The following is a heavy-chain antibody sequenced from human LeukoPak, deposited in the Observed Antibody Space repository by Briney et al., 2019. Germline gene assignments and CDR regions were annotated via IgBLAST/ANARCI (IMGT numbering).Heavy chain of an antibody. CDR1: GGSFRGYY. D-gene: IGHD3-16*01. V-gene: IGHV4-59*01. J-gene: IGHJ6*02. CDR3: AREPGSWGYYYYYGMDV. CDR2: IYYSGST. Sequence: TLSXTCXVXGGSFRGYYWSWIRQPPGKGLEWIGYIYYSGSTNYNPSLKSRVTISVDTSKNQFSLKLSSVTAADTAVYYCAREPGSWGYYYYYGMDVWGQGTTVTVSS.